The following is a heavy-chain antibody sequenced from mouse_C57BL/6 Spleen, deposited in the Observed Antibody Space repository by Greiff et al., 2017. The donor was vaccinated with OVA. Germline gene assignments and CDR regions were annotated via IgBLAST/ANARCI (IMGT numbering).Heavy chain of an antibody. V-gene: IGHV3-1*01. CDR3: ARTEGGTGTGYFDV. CDR1: GYSITSGYD. CDR2: ISYSGST. Sequence: EVQLQESGPGMVKPSQSLSLTCTVTGYSITSGYDWHWIRHFPGNKLEWMGYISYSGSTNYNPSLKSRISITHDTSKNHFFLKLNSVTTEDTATYYCARTEGGTGTGYFDVWGTGTTVTVSS. D-gene: IGHD4-1*01. J-gene: IGHJ1*03.